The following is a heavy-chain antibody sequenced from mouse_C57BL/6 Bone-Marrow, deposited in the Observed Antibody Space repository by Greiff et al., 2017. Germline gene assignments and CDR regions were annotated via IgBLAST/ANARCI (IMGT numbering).Heavy chain of an antibody. J-gene: IGHJ1*03. CDR1: GFTFSDFY. V-gene: IGHV7-1*01. D-gene: IGHD4-1*01. CDR3: ARLGRGYFDV. Sequence: EVKLVESGGGLVQSGRSLRLSCATSGFTFSDFYMEWVRQAPGKGLEWIAASRNKANDYTTEYSASVKGRFIVSRDTSQSIRYLQMNALRAEDTAIDYCARLGRGYFDVWGTGTTVTVSS. CDR2: SRNKANDYTT.